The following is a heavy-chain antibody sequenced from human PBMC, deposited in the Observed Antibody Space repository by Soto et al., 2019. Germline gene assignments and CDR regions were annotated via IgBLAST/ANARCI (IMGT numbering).Heavy chain of an antibody. CDR1: GGSISNYC. D-gene: IGHD7-27*01. CDR3: ARSNTSPNLPFDY. Sequence: SETLSLTCTISGGSISNYCWTWIRQTPGQGLEWIAYIYNSGTTNYNPSLKSRVTISVDTSKNQFSLKLNSVTAADTAVYYCARSNTSPNLPFDYWGRGALVTVSS. J-gene: IGHJ4*02. CDR2: IYNSGTT. V-gene: IGHV4-59*01.